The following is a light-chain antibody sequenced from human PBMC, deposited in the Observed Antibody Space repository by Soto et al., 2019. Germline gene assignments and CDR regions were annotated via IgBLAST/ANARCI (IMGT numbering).Light chain of an antibody. V-gene: IGKV3-20*01. Sequence: EIVLTQSPGTLSLSPGERVTLSCRASQSLGSRYLAWYQQKPGQAPRLLIYDSSSRATGIPDRFSGSASGTDFTVTISRLEPEDFAVYYCHQYGSSPYTFGQGTKLEIK. CDR1: QSLGSRY. CDR2: DSS. J-gene: IGKJ2*01. CDR3: HQYGSSPYT.